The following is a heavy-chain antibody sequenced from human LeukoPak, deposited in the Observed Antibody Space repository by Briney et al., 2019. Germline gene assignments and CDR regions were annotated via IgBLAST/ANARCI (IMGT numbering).Heavy chain of an antibody. CDR2: IYYSGST. CDR3: ARDSSGLDF. V-gene: IGHV4-59*11. Sequence: SETLSLTCTVSGGSISSHYWSWIRQPPGKGLVWIGYIYYSGSTNYNPSLKSRVTISVDTSKNQFSLKLSSVTAADTAVYYCARDSSGLDFWGQGTLVTVSS. D-gene: IGHD3-22*01. CDR1: GGSISSHY. J-gene: IGHJ4*02.